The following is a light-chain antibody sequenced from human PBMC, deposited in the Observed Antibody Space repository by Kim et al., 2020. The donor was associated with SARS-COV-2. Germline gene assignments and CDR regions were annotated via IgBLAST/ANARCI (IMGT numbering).Light chain of an antibody. CDR1: QGISSSS. J-gene: IGKJ1*01. CDR3: QQYVNSRWT. CDR2: GAS. V-gene: IGKV3-20*01. Sequence: AARERATLSRRASQGISSSSLAWFPQKPGQAPWLLIHGASRRATGIPDRISGSGSGTDFTLTISRLEPEDFAGYYCQQYVNSRWTFGQGTKVDIK.